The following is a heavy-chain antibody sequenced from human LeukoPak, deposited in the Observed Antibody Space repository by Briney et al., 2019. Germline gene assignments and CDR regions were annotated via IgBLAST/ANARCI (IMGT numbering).Heavy chain of an antibody. CDR3: AKALVTSPIYNWYFDL. CDR1: GFTSSNYA. J-gene: IGHJ2*01. CDR2: IYGDIT. V-gene: IGHV3-23*01. Sequence: GGSLRLSCAGSGFTSSNYAMVWVRQAPGKGLDWVSGIYGDITFDADSVKGRFTISRDDSKNTLFLQMNSLRADDTALYYSAKALVTSPIYNWYFDLWGRGTLVTVSS. D-gene: IGHD4-11*01.